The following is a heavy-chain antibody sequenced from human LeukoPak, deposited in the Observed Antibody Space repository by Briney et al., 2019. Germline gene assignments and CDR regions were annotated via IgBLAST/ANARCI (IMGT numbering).Heavy chain of an antibody. CDR3: ARDHNYAFDN. V-gene: IGHV3-11*06. J-gene: IGHJ4*02. CDR2: IGIRSGNT. Sequence: GGSLRLSCAASGFPFSEYSMNWVRQAPGKGLEWISYIGIRSGNTKYADSVKGRFTVSGDNARNSLYLQMNSLRVEDTAVYYCARDHNYAFDNWGQGTLVTVSS. CDR1: GFPFSEYS. D-gene: IGHD1-1*01.